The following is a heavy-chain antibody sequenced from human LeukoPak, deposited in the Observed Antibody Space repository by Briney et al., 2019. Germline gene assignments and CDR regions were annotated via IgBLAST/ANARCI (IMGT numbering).Heavy chain of an antibody. V-gene: IGHV3-30*18. CDR1: GFTFSSYG. CDR3: AKDRTYDILTDQTRSYMDV. D-gene: IGHD3-9*01. Sequence: PGGSLRLSCAASGFTFSSYGMHWVRQAPGKGLEWVAVISYDGSNKYYADSVKGRFTISRDNSKNTLYLQMNSLRAEDTAVYYCAKDRTYDILTDQTRSYMDVWGKGTTVTVSS. CDR2: ISYDGSNK. J-gene: IGHJ6*03.